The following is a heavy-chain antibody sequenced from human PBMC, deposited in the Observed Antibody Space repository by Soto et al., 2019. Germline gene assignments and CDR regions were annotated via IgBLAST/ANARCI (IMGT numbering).Heavy chain of an antibody. V-gene: IGHV3-7*05. CDR3: ARDGQVAPDY. CDR2: IKQDGSEK. J-gene: IGHJ4*02. CDR1: GFTFSRYW. Sequence: ESGGGLVQPGGSLRLSCAASGFTFSRYWMTWVRQAPGKGLEWVANIKQDGSEKYYVDSVKGRFTISRDNAKNSLYLQMNSLRAEDTAVYYCARDGQVAPDYWGQGTLVTVSS. D-gene: IGHD5-12*01.